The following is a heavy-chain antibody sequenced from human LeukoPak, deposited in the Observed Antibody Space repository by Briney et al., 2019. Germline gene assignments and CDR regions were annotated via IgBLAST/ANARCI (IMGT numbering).Heavy chain of an antibody. J-gene: IGHJ1*01. CDR2: IGAYSGNS. CDR1: NTFSNYG. D-gene: IGHD2/OR15-2a*01. Sequence: GASVKVSCKTSNTFSNYGITWVRQAPGQGLEWMGWIGAYSGNSEFAQKFQGRVTMTTDASSGTAYMGLTNLTPDDTVVYFCARDSSAFYGSEYFQHWGQGTLVTVSS. CDR3: ARDSSAFYGSEYFQH. V-gene: IGHV1-18*01.